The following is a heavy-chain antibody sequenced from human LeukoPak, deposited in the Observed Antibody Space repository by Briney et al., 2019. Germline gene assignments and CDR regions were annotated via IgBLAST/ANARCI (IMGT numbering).Heavy chain of an antibody. CDR2: IYSGGST. CDR1: GFTVSTNY. J-gene: IGHJ4*02. Sequence: GGSLRLSCAASGFTVSTNYMSWVRQAPGKGLEWVSVIYSGGSTNYADSVRGRFTISRDSSNNTLYLQMNSLRAEDTAVYYCARETSSSGYSYFDFWGQRSLVTVSS. V-gene: IGHV3-53*01. CDR3: ARETSSSGYSYFDF. D-gene: IGHD3-22*01.